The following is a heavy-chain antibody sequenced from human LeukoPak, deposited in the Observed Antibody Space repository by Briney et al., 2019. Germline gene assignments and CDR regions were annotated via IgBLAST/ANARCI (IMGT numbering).Heavy chain of an antibody. CDR3: ARVTGYMIEDYFDY. V-gene: IGHV4-34*01. Sequence: SETLSLTCAVYGGSFSGYYWSWIRQPPGKGLEWIGEINHSGSTNYNPSLKSRVTISVGTSKNQFSLKLRSVTAADTAVYYCARVTGYMIEDYFDYWGQGTLVTVSS. CDR2: INHSGST. CDR1: GGSFSGYY. D-gene: IGHD3-22*01. J-gene: IGHJ4*02.